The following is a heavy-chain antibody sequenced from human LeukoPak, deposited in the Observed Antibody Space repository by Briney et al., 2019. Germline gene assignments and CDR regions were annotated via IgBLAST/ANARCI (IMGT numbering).Heavy chain of an antibody. V-gene: IGHV4-59*08. Sequence: SETLSLTCTVSGGSISGYHWSWTRWPPGKGLEWIGYIYYSGNTNYNPSLKSRVSISVDTSQNHFSLRLTSVTAADTALYYCARLQGDRSASFDYWGQGTRVTVSS. CDR2: IYYSGNT. CDR1: GGSISGYH. J-gene: IGHJ4*02. D-gene: IGHD5-24*01. CDR3: ARLQGDRSASFDY.